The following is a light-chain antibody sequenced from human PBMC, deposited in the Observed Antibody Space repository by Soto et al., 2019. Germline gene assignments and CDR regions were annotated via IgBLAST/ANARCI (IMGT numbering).Light chain of an antibody. J-gene: IGLJ1*01. CDR3: QSYDSSLSGYV. CDR2: GNS. V-gene: IGLV1-40*01. Sequence: QSVLTQPPSVFGAPGQRVTISCTGSSSNIGAGYDVHWYQQLPGTAPKLLIYGNSNRPSGVPDRFSVSKSGTSASLAITGLQAEDEADYYCQSYDSSLSGYVFGTGTKLTVL. CDR1: SSNIGAGYD.